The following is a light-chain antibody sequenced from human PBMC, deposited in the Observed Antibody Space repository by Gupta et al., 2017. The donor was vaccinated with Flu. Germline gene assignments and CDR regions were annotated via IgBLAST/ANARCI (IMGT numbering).Light chain of an antibody. J-gene: IGLJ1*01. CDR3: CSYRDIVTLV. V-gene: IGLV2-14*01. CDR2: EVS. Sequence: QSARNHRGSVSGSPGQSITSAWTGTSTDIGSYDYVSCYQKHPAKAHKLIIFEVSDRPSAISNRFSGFKSANTASLTISELQAEDEADYYCCSYRDIVTLVFGPVTMVNV. CDR1: STDIGSYDY.